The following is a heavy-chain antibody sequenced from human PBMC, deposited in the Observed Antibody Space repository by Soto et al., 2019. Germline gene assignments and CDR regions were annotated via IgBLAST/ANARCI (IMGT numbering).Heavy chain of an antibody. J-gene: IGHJ3*02. CDR2: IIPIFGTA. D-gene: IGHD6-19*01. Sequence: QVQLVQSGAEVKNPWSSVKVSCKASGCTFSSYAISWVLQAPGQGLEWMGVIIPIFGTANYAQKFQGRVTITADESTSTAYMELSSLRSEDTAVYYCARGSGNSSGWYDAFDIWGQGTMVTVSS. CDR3: ARGSGNSSGWYDAFDI. V-gene: IGHV1-69*01. CDR1: GCTFSSYA.